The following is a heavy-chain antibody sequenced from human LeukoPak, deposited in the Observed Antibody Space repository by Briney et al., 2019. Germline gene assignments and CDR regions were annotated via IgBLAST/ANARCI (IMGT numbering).Heavy chain of an antibody. CDR2: ISSSGDTI. Sequence: GGSLRLSCAASGFTFSDYYMSWIRQAPGKGLEWISYISSSGDTIFYADSVKGRFTISRDNAKNSLYLQMNSLRADDTAVYYCARGRDSSSSYPGYWGQGTLVTVSS. CDR3: ARGRDSSSSYPGY. CDR1: GFTFSDYY. V-gene: IGHV3-11*04. D-gene: IGHD6-6*01. J-gene: IGHJ4*02.